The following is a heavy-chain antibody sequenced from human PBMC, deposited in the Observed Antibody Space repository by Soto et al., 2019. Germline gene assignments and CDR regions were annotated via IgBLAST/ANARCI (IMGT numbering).Heavy chain of an antibody. J-gene: IGHJ6*02. D-gene: IGHD5-12*01. CDR1: GGSISSGDYY. CDR3: AREGVGHGYNTAGPYYYYYGMDV. Sequence: SETLSLTCTVSGGSISSGDYYWSWIRQPPGKGLEWIGYIYYSGSTYYNPSLKSRVTISVDTSKNQFSLKLSSVTAADTAVYYCAREGVGHGYNTAGPYYYYYGMDVWGQGTTVTVYS. CDR2: IYYSGST. V-gene: IGHV4-30-4*01.